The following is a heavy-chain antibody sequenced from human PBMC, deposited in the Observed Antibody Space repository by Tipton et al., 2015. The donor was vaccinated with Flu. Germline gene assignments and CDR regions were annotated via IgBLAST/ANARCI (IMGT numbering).Heavy chain of an antibody. CDR3: ARVEWFDP. Sequence: TLSLTCAVYGGSFSGYYWSWIRQPPGLGLEWIGEINHSGSTNYNPSLKSRVTISVDTSKNQFSLKLSSVTAADTAVYYCARVEWFDPWGQGTLVTVSS. CDR2: INHSGST. D-gene: IGHD5-24*01. CDR1: GGSFSGYY. V-gene: IGHV4-34*01. J-gene: IGHJ5*02.